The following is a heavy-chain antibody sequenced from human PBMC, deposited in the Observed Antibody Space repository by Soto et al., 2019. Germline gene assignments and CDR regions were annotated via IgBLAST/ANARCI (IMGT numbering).Heavy chain of an antibody. CDR2: ISGSGGST. CDR3: ARRGSGSYYDY. CDR1: GFTFSSYA. Sequence: EVPLLESGGGLVQPGGSLRLSCAASGFTFSSYAMRWVRQAPVKGLEWVSAISGSGGSTYYADSVKGRFIISRDNSKNTLYLQMNSLRAEDTAVYYCARRGSGSYYDYWGQGTLVTVSS. D-gene: IGHD1-26*01. J-gene: IGHJ4*02. V-gene: IGHV3-23*01.